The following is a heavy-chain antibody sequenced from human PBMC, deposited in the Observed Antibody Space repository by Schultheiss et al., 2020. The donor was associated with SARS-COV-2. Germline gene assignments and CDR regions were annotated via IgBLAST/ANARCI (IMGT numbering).Heavy chain of an antibody. Sequence: GGSLRLSCADSEFTFSSNYMSWVRQAPGKGLEWVSVIYSGGSTYYADSVKGRFTISRHNSKNTLYLQMNSLRAEDTAVYYCACSIVATIPYYYGMDVWGQGTTVTVSS. CDR2: IYSGGST. V-gene: IGHV3-53*04. D-gene: IGHD5-12*01. CDR3: ACSIVATIPYYYGMDV. CDR1: EFTFSSNY. J-gene: IGHJ6*02.